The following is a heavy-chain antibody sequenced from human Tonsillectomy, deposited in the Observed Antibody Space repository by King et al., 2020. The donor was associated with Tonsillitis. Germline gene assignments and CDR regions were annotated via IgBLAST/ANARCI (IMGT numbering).Heavy chain of an antibody. D-gene: IGHD6-13*01. CDR3: AKDSAAAGLWYFDL. Sequence: VQLVESGGGLVQPGRSLRLSCAASGFTFDDYAMHWVRQAPGKGLEWVSGISWNSGSIGYADSVKGRFTISRDNAKNSLYLQMNSLRAEDTALYDCAKDSAAAGLWYFDLWGRGTLVTVSS. CDR2: ISWNSGSI. J-gene: IGHJ2*01. CDR1: GFTFDDYA. V-gene: IGHV3-9*01.